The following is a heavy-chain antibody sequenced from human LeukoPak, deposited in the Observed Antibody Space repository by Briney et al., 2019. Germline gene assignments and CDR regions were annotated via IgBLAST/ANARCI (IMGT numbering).Heavy chain of an antibody. CDR1: GYTFTSYA. CDR3: ARETSTGYLDA. CDR2: INAGNGNT. J-gene: IGHJ6*03. V-gene: IGHV1-3*01. Sequence: ASVRVSCKASGYTFTSYAMHWVRQAPGQRLEWMGWINAGNGNTKYSQKFQGRVTVTRDTSASTAYMELSSLRSEDTAAYYCARETSTGYLDAWGKGTTVTVSS. D-gene: IGHD3-9*01.